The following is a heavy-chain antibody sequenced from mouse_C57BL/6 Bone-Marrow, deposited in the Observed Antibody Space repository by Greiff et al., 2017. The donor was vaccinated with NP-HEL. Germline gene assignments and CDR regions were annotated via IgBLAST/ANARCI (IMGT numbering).Heavy chain of an antibody. CDR1: GFSLTSYG. J-gene: IGHJ4*01. Sequence: VQLQQSGPGLVQPSQSLSITCTVSGFSLTSYGVHWVRQSPGKGLEWLGVIWSGGSTDNNAAFISRLGISNDNSKSQVFFKMNSLQADDTAIYYCARNSPYDYGSSYEACYYAMDYWGQGTSVTVSS. CDR3: ARNSPYDYGSSYEACYYAMDY. D-gene: IGHD1-1*01. V-gene: IGHV2-2*01. CDR2: IWSGGST.